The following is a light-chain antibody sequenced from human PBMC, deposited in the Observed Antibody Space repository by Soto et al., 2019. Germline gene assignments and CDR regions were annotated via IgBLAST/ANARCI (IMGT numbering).Light chain of an antibody. CDR1: QSVSNY. V-gene: IGKV3-11*01. CDR2: DAS. Sequence: EIVLTQSPSTLSLSPGDRATLSCRASQSVSNYLAWYQQKPGQAPRLLIYDASNRASGIPARFSGSGSGTDFTLTISSLDPEDFAVYYCQQRSNWPPVTFGGGTKVDIK. J-gene: IGKJ4*01. CDR3: QQRSNWPPVT.